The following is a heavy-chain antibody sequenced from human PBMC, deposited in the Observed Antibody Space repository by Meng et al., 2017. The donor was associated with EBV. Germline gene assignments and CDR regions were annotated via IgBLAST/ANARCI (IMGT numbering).Heavy chain of an antibody. CDR2: INHSGST. J-gene: IGHJ4*02. Sequence: VQLQQWGAVLLKPSETLSRTCACYGGSFSGYYCAWSRQPPGKGLEWIVEINHSGSTNYNPSLKSRVTISVDTSKNQFSLKLSSVTAADTAVYYCARGRWLQPGSYFDYWGQGTLVTVSS. CDR3: ARGRWLQPGSYFDY. D-gene: IGHD5-24*01. V-gene: IGHV4-34*01. CDR1: GGSFSGYY.